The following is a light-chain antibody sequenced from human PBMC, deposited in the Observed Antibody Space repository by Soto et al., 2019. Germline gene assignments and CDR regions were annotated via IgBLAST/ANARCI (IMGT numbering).Light chain of an antibody. CDR2: TNN. J-gene: IGLJ3*02. Sequence: QAVVTQPPSASGTPGQRVTISCSGSSSNIGSNIVNWYQQLPGTAPKILIYTNNQRPSGVPDRFSDSKSGTSASLAISGLQSEDEADYYCAAWDGSLQTGVFGGGTKVTVL. CDR1: SSNIGSNI. V-gene: IGLV1-44*01. CDR3: AAWDGSLQTGV.